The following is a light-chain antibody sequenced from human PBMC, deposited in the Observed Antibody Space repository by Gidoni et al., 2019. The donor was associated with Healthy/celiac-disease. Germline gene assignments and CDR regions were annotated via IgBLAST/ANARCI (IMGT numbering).Light chain of an antibody. CDR1: QSVSSSY. V-gene: IGKV3-20*01. CDR3: QQYGSSIT. CDR2: GAS. Sequence: EIVLTQSPGTLSLSPGDRATLSCRASQSVSSSYLAWYQQKPGQAPRLLIYGASSRATGIPDRFSGSGYGTDFTLTISRLEPEDFAVYYCQQYGSSITFGQGTRLEIK. J-gene: IGKJ5*01.